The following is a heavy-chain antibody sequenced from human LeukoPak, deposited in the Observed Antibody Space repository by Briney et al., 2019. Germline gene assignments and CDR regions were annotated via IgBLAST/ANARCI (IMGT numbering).Heavy chain of an antibody. J-gene: IGHJ4*02. D-gene: IGHD6-6*01. CDR3: ARQEAARSIDY. V-gene: IGHV5-51*01. CDR2: IYPGDPDT. CDR1: GYSFTSYW. Sequence: GESLKISCKGSGYSFTSYWIGWVRQMPGKGLEWMGIIYPGDPDTRYSPSFQGQVTISADKSISTAYLQWSSLKASDTAIYYCARQEAARSIDYWGQGTLVTVSS.